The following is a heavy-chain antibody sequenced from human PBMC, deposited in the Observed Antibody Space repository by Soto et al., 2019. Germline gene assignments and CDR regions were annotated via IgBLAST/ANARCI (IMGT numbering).Heavy chain of an antibody. J-gene: IGHJ6*02. CDR1: GFTFSNFW. CDR2: IKQDGSEE. CDR3: ANALGYCTRTSCPTYYYYGLDV. Sequence: GGSLRLSCAASGFTFSNFWMNWVRQAPGKGLEWVANIKQDGSEEYYVDSVKGRFTISRDNTKNSLYLQMNSLRAEDTAVYYCANALGYCTRTSCPTYYYYGLDVWGQGTTVTVSS. V-gene: IGHV3-7*05. D-gene: IGHD2-2*01.